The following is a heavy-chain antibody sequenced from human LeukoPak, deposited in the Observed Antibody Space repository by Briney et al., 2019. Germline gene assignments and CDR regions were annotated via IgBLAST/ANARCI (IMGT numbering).Heavy chain of an antibody. CDR2: IDYSEDT. V-gene: IGHV4-39*07. D-gene: IGHD1-1*01. Sequence: SETLSLTCSVSGGSISSSGYYWGWIRQPPGKGLEWIENIDYSEDTYYNPSLKSRVTISVDTSKNQFSLKLRSVTAADTAVYYCVRLLSATGNFDFWGQGALVTVSS. CDR3: VRLLSATGNFDF. J-gene: IGHJ4*02. CDR1: GGSISSSGYY.